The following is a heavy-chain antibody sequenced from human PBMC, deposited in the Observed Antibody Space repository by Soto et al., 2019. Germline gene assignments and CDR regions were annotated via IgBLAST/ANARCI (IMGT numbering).Heavy chain of an antibody. CDR1: GGTSSSYA. CDR2: IIPIVDTT. D-gene: IGHD4-4*01. J-gene: IGHJ4*02. V-gene: IGHV1-69*01. Sequence: QVQVVQSGAEVKKPGSSVRVSCKASGGTSSSYAITWMRQAPGQGLEWMGGIIPIVDTTDYAQKFQGRVTFTADESTSTVYMELSSLTSEDTAFYYCASGGTTVNRRFDFWGQGTLVTVSS. CDR3: ASGGTTVNRRFDF.